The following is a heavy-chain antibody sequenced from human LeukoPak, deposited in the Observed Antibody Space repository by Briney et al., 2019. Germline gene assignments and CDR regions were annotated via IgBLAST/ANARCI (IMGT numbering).Heavy chain of an antibody. D-gene: IGHD4-17*01. CDR1: GFTFSSYS. CDR3: TKDRVTTLRGGRRYYFDY. V-gene: IGHV3-21*04. CDR2: ISSSGSYV. J-gene: IGHJ4*02. Sequence: PGGSLRLSCAASGFTFSSYSMNWVRQAPGKGLEWVSSISSSGSYVYYADSVKGRFTIARDSSKNTLYLQMNSLRAEDTDVYYCTKDRVTTLRGGRRYYFDYWGQGSLVTVSS.